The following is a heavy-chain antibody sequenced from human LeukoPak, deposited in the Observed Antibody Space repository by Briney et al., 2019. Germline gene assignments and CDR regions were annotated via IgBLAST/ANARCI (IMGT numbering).Heavy chain of an antibody. CDR2: ISSDGTIK. V-gene: IGHV3-30*04. Sequence: PGGSLRLSCAASRFTFSNHAMHWVRQAPGKRLDWVAVISSDGTIKRYADSVKGRFTISRDNSRNTMSLQMSSLRPDDTAVYYCARGAGAAAGRDYYSDYWGQGTLVTVPS. CDR1: RFTFSNHA. J-gene: IGHJ4*02. D-gene: IGHD6-13*01. CDR3: ARGAGAAAGRDYYSDY.